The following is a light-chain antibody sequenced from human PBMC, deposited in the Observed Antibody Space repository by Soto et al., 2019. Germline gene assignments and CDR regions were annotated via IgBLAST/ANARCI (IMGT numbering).Light chain of an antibody. CDR3: QSYDISLSGWV. CDR1: SSNIGAGYD. V-gene: IGLV1-40*01. CDR2: GNS. J-gene: IGLJ2*01. Sequence: QSVLTQPPSVSGAPGRRVTISCTGSSSNIGAGYDVHWYQQLPGTAPKLLIYGNSNRPSGVPDRFSGSKSGTSASLAITGLQAEDEADYYCQSYDISLSGWVFGGGTQLTVL.